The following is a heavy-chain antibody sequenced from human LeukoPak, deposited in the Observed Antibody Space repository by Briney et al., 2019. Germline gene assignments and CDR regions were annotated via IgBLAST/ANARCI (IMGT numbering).Heavy chain of an antibody. J-gene: IGHJ4*02. CDR2: IYSGGST. D-gene: IGHD1-26*01. Sequence: PGGSLSLSCAASGFTVSSNYMSWVRQAPGKGLEWVSVIYSGGSTYYADSVKGRFTISRDNSKNTLYLQMNSLRAEDTAVYYCARGHSGGYPPYFDYWGQGTLVTVSS. V-gene: IGHV3-66*02. CDR3: ARGHSGGYPPYFDY. CDR1: GFTVSSNY.